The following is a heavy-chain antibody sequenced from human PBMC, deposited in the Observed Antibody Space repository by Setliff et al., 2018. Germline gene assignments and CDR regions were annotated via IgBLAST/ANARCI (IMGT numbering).Heavy chain of an antibody. Sequence: GGSLRLSCAASGFTFSDYSMNWVRQAPGKGLEWVSYISSSSSLIYYAATVKGRFTISRDNGRNSLSLQMNSLRTEDTAVYYCARSAVAVPGQFYFDNWGQGTQVTVSS. CDR2: ISSSSSLI. D-gene: IGHD6-19*01. J-gene: IGHJ4*02. V-gene: IGHV3-48*01. CDR1: GFTFSDYS. CDR3: ARSAVAVPGQFYFDN.